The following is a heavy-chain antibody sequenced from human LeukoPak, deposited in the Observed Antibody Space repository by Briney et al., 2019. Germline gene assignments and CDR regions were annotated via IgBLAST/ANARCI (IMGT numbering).Heavy chain of an antibody. J-gene: IGHJ3*02. CDR1: GGSISSYY. Sequence: PSETLSLTCTVSGGSISSYYWSWIRQPPGKGLERIGYIYYSGSTNYNPSLKSRVTISVDTSKNQFSLKLSSVTAADTAVYYCARDFGGPMIVRSNAFDIWGQGTMVTVSS. CDR2: IYYSGST. CDR3: ARDFGGPMIVRSNAFDI. V-gene: IGHV4-59*01. D-gene: IGHD3-22*01.